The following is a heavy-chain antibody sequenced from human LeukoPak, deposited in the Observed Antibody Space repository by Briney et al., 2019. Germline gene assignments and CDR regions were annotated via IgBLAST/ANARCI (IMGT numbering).Heavy chain of an antibody. Sequence: GGSLRLSCAASGFTFTTYWMSWVRQAPGKGLEWVSVISGSGGITNYADSVKGRFTISRDNAKNSLDLQMNSLRAEDTAIYYCARGLGLWGQGTLVTVSS. J-gene: IGHJ4*02. CDR2: ISGSGGIT. V-gene: IGHV3-23*01. CDR1: GFTFTTYW. D-gene: IGHD4-11*01. CDR3: ARGLGL.